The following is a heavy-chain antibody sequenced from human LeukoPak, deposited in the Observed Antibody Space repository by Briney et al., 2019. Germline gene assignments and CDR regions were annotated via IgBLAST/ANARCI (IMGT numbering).Heavy chain of an antibody. CDR2: ISWNSGTI. CDR3: ARAYKDRSLAGKKEFFQH. CDR1: GFTFDNYA. D-gene: IGHD6-19*01. J-gene: IGHJ1*01. V-gene: IGHV3-9*01. Sequence: GGSLRLSCAASGFTFDNYAINWVRQVPGKGLEWISLISWNSGTIGYADSVKGRFTISRDNANNFLYLQMNSLRAKDTALYYCARAYKDRSLAGKKEFFQHWGQGTLVTVSS.